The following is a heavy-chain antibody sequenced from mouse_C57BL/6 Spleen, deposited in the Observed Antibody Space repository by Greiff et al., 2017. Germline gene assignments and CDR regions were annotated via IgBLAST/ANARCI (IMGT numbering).Heavy chain of an antibody. V-gene: IGHV1-19*01. CDR3: ASPPDWGKGAGFAY. CDR2: INPYNGGT. CDR1: GYTFTDYY. D-gene: IGHD4-1*01. Sequence: VQLKQSGPVLVKPGASVKMSCKASGYTFTDYYMNWVKQSHGKSLEWIGVINPYNGGTSYNQKFKGKATLTVDKSSSTAYMELNSLTSEDSAVYYCASPPDWGKGAGFAYWGQGTLVTVSA. J-gene: IGHJ3*01.